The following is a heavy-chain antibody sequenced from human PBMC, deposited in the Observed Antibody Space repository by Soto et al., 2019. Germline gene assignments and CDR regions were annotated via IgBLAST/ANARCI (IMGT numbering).Heavy chain of an antibody. V-gene: IGHV4-59*01. J-gene: IGHJ4*02. Sequence: SETLSLTCTVSGGSISSYYWSWIRQPPGKGLEWIGYIYYSGSTNYNPSLKSRVTISVDTSKNQFSLKLSSVTAADTAVYYCARVEMATTFNYWGQETLVTVSS. CDR3: ARVEMATTFNY. CDR1: GGSISSYY. CDR2: IYYSGST. D-gene: IGHD5-12*01.